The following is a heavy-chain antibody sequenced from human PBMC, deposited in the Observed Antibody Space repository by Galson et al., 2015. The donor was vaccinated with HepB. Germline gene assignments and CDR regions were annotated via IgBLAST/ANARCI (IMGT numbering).Heavy chain of an antibody. CDR3: TTDAMYSSSWFYYYYGMDV. D-gene: IGHD6-13*01. Sequence: SLRLSCAASGFTFSNAWMSWVRQAPGKGLEWVGRIKSKTDGGATDYAAPVKGGFTISRDDSKNTLYLQMNSLKTEDTAVYCCTTDAMYSSSWFYYYYGMDVWGQGTTVTVSS. V-gene: IGHV3-15*01. CDR2: IKSKTDGGAT. CDR1: GFTFSNAW. J-gene: IGHJ6*02.